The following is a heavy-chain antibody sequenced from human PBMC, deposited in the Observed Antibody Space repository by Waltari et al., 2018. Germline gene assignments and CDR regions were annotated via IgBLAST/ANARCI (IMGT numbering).Heavy chain of an antibody. D-gene: IGHD4-17*01. CDR3: AREQXYGDAGSYYYYMDX. J-gene: IGHJ6*03. CDR1: GXTFSSYA. V-gene: IGHV1-69*13. CDR2: IIPIFGTA. Sequence: QVQLVQSGAEVKKPGSSVKVSCKASGXTFSSYAXSWVRQAPGQGLEWMGRIIPIFGTANYAQKVQGRVTITADXSTSTAYMELSSLRSXXTAVYYCAREQXYGDAGSYYYYMDXWGKGTTVTXXS.